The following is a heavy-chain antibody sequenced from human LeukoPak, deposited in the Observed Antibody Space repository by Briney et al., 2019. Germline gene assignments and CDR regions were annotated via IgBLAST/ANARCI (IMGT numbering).Heavy chain of an antibody. Sequence: SETLSLTCAVYGGSFSGYYWSWIRQPPGKGLEWIGEINHSGSTNYNPSLKSRVTISVDTSKNQFSLKLSSVTAADTAVYYCARKGKRTYFDYWGQGTLVTVSS. J-gene: IGHJ4*02. D-gene: IGHD4-23*01. CDR2: INHSGST. CDR1: GGSFSGYY. CDR3: ARKGKRTYFDY. V-gene: IGHV4-34*01.